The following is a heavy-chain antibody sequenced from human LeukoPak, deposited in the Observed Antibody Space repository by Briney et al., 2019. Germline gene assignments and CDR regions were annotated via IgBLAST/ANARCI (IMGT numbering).Heavy chain of an antibody. D-gene: IGHD5-24*01. Sequence: GGSLRVSCAASGFTVSSNYMSWVRQAPGKGLEWVSVIYSGGSTYYADSVKGRFTISRDNSKNTLYLQMNSLRVEDTAVYYCAKSGYNRFDYWGQGTLVTVSS. V-gene: IGHV3-53*01. CDR3: AKSGYNRFDY. CDR1: GFTVSSNY. CDR2: IYSGGST. J-gene: IGHJ4*02.